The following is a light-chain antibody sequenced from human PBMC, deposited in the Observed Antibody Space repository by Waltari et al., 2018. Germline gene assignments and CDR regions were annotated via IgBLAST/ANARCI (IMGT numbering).Light chain of an antibody. CDR2: KTS. V-gene: IGKV1-5*03. CDR1: QAVSSW. Sequence: DIQMTQSPSSLSASVGDRVTITCRASQAVSSWLAWYQQKPGKAPKLLIYKTSSLQSGVSSRFSCSGSGTDFTLTISSLQPEDFATYYCQQYKSVPPTFGLGTKVEIK. CDR3: QQYKSVPPT. J-gene: IGKJ1*01.